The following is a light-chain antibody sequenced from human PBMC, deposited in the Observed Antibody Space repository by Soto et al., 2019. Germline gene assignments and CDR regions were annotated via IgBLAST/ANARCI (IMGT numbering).Light chain of an antibody. V-gene: IGLV1-51*01. CDR3: GTWDSSLSALAV. CDR2: DNN. CDR1: SSNIGNNY. J-gene: IGLJ7*01. Sequence: QAVVTQPPSVSAAPGQKVTISCSGSSSNIGNNYVSWYQQLPVTAPKLLIYDNNKRPSGIPDRFSGSKSGTSATLGITGLQTGDEADYYCGTWDSSLSALAVFGGGTQLTVL.